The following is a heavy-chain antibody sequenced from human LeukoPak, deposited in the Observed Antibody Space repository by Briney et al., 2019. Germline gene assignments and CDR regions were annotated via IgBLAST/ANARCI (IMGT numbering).Heavy chain of an antibody. V-gene: IGHV3-7*03. D-gene: IGHD4-17*01. J-gene: IGHJ4*02. CDR3: TRGQTTVTN. CDR1: GFTFSSYW. CDR2: IKQDGSEK. Sequence: EGSLRLSCAASGFTFSSYWMSWVRQAPGKGLEWVANIKQDGSEKYYVDSVKGRFTISRDNAKNSLYLQMNSLRAEDTAAYYCTRGQTTVTNWGQGTLVTVSS.